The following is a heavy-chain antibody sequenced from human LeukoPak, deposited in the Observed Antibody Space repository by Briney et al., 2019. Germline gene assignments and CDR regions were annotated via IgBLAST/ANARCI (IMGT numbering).Heavy chain of an antibody. CDR1: GIAFGDYA. CDR3: TTFDSSGYYSDY. CDR2: IRSKEYGGTT. D-gene: IGHD3-22*01. Sequence: GGSLRLSCSASGIAFGDYAMNWFRQAPGKGLDWVGFIRSKEYGGTTEYAASVKGRFTISRDDSKSIAYLQMNSLKMEDTAIYYCTTFDSSGYYSDYWGQGTLVTVSS. V-gene: IGHV3-49*03. J-gene: IGHJ4*02.